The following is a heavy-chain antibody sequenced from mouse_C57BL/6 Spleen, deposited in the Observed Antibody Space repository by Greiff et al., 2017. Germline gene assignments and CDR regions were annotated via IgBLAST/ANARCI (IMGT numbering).Heavy chain of an antibody. Sequence: VQLQQPGPELVKPGASVKISCKASGYSFTDYNMHWVKQSTGKSLEWIGVIHPNNGTTSYNQKFKGKATLTVDQSSSTAYMQLNSLTSEDSAVYYCARAYYSNPDYWGQGTTLTVSS. CDR2: IHPNNGTT. V-gene: IGHV1-39*01. CDR3: ARAYYSNPDY. CDR1: GYSFTDYN. J-gene: IGHJ2*01. D-gene: IGHD2-5*01.